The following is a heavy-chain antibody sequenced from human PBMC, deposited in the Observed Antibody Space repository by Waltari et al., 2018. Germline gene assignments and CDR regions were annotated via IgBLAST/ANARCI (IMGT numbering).Heavy chain of an antibody. CDR1: GFTFSNYA. D-gene: IGHD5-12*01. CDR2: ISNSGGST. CDR3: AREEKDNSGYRTTRFGY. Sequence: EVQLLESGGGLVQPGGSLRLSCDTSGFTFSNYAMSWVCQAPGKGSGWVSAISNSGGSTWYAVSVKGRLTISRDNSKNKVFLQMDSLRAEDTAVYYCAREEKDNSGYRTTRFGYWGQGTLVTVSS. J-gene: IGHJ4*02. V-gene: IGHV3-23*01.